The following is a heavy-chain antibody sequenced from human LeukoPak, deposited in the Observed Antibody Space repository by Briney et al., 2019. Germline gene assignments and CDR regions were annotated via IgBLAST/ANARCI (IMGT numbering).Heavy chain of an antibody. V-gene: IGHV3-21*01. CDR2: ISSSSSYI. CDR1: GFTFSNAW. Sequence: GGSLRLSCAASGFTFSNAWMSWVRQAPGKGLEWVSSISSSSSYIYYADSMKGQFTISRDNAKNSLYLQMNSLRAEDTAVYYCARAPAMILRPNYMDVWGKGTTVTVSS. J-gene: IGHJ6*03. CDR3: ARAPAMILRPNYMDV. D-gene: IGHD3-3*01.